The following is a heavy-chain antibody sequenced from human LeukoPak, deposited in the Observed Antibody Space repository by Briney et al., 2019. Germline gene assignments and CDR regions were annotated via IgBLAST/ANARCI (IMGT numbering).Heavy chain of an antibody. D-gene: IGHD2-15*01. J-gene: IGHJ3*02. CDR2: INAGNGNT. CDR1: GYSFTSYA. V-gene: IGHV1-3*01. CDR3: ARDRGFCSGGSCPGDAFDI. Sequence: GASVKVSCKASGYSFTSYAMHWVRQAPGQRLEWMGWINAGNGNTKYSQKFQGRVTITRDTSASTAYMELSSLRSEDTAVYYCARDRGFCSGGSCPGDAFDIWGQGTMVTVSS.